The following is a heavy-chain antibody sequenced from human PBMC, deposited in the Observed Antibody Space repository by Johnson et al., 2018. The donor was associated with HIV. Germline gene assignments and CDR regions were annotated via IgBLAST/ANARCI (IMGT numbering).Heavy chain of an antibody. CDR3: AREALTYYDSSGSYYPVHDAFDI. CDR2: IKEDGSEK. Sequence: VQLVESGGGVVRPGGSLRLSCAASGFTFDDYGMSWVRQAPGKGLEWVANIKEDGSEKNYVDSVKGRFTISRDNAKNSVYLQMNSLRAEDTALYYCAREALTYYDSSGSYYPVHDAFDIWGQGTMVTVSS. CDR1: GFTFDDYG. V-gene: IGHV3-7*05. D-gene: IGHD3-10*01. J-gene: IGHJ3*02.